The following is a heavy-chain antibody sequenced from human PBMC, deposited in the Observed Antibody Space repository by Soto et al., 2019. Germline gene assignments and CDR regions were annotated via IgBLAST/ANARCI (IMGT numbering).Heavy chain of an antibody. J-gene: IGHJ3*02. CDR1: GFTFSSYA. Sequence: QVQLVESGGGVVQPGRSMRLSGAASGFTFSSYAMHWVRHAPGKGLEWVSVISYDGSNKYYADSVNGLFTISRDNSKNTLYLQINSMRAEDTAVYYCERGRDDSFDICGQGTMVTVSS. CDR3: ERGRDDSFDI. D-gene: IGHD3-10*01. V-gene: IGHV3-30-3*01. CDR2: ISYDGSNK.